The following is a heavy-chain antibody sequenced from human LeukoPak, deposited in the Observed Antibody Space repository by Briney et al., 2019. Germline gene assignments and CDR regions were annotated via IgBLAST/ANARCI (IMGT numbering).Heavy chain of an antibody. D-gene: IGHD3-10*01. CDR1: GFTFSSYA. J-gene: IGHJ4*02. Sequence: PGGSLRLSCAASGFTFSSYAMHWVRQAPGKGLEGVAVISYDGSNKYYADSVKGRFTISRDNSKNTLYLQMNSLRAEDTAVYYCARDLRPGEGREKTFGYWGQGTLVTVSS. V-gene: IGHV3-30*04. CDR3: ARDLRPGEGREKTFGY. CDR2: ISYDGSNK.